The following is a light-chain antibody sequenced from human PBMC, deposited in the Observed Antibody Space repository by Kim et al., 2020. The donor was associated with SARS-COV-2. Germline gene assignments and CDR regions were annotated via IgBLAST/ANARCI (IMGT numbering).Light chain of an antibody. CDR1: QYIDNW. V-gene: IGKV3-11*01. Sequence: EIVLTQSPVTLSLSPGQRATLSCRASQYIDNWLAWYQQKPGQVPRLLIYDASNRATGIPARFSGSGSGTDFTLTISSLEPEGFAVYYCQHRRTWPLTFGQGTKLEI. CDR3: QHRRTWPLT. CDR2: DAS. J-gene: IGKJ2*01.